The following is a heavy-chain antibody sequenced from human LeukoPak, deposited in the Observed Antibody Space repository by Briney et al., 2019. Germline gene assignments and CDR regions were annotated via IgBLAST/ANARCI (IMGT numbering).Heavy chain of an antibody. CDR2: INPNSGGT. J-gene: IGHJ4*02. CDR3: LRLSDY. Sequence: ASVWVSCEASGDTFTGYYMRWGRQAPGQGLGWMGGINPNSGGTNYAPKFQGRVTMTRDTAISTAYMELSRLGSAATAVYYCLRLSDYWGQGTLVTVSS. CDR1: GDTFTGYY. V-gene: IGHV1-2*02.